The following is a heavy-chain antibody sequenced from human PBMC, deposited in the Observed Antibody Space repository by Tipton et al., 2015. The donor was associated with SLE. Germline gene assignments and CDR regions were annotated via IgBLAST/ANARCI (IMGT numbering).Heavy chain of an antibody. CDR2: IYTSGST. J-gene: IGHJ3*02. CDR1: GGSISRSTYY. D-gene: IGHD1-26*01. V-gene: IGHV4-61*02. CDR3: ASYSGSSPDAFDI. Sequence: TLSLTCTVSGGSISRSTYYWSWIRQPAGKGLEWIGRIYTSGSTNYNPSLKSRVTISVDTSKNQFSLKLSSVTAADTAVYYCASYSGSSPDAFDIWGQGTMVTVSS.